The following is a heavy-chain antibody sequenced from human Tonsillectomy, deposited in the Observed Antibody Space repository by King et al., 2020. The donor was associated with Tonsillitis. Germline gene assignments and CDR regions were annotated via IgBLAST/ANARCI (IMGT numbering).Heavy chain of an antibody. V-gene: IGHV3-15*01. D-gene: IGHD2-2*01. CDR2: IKSKIDGGAA. Sequence: VQLVESGGGLVKPGGSLRLSCAASGFSFNNAWMSWVRQAPGKGLEWVGRIKSKIDGGAADYAAPVKGSFTISRDDSKTTLYLQMNSLKTQDTAMYYCTTDCMSPGCYGWAWFDPWGQGTLVTVSS. CDR3: TTDCMSPGCYGWAWFDP. CDR1: GFSFNNAW. J-gene: IGHJ5*02.